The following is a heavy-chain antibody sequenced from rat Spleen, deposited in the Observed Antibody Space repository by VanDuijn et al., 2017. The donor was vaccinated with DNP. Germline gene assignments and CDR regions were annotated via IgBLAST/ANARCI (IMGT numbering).Heavy chain of an antibody. CDR2: ITNSGGST. V-gene: IGHV5-27*01. J-gene: IGHJ4*01. CDR3: TTGETVMDA. CDR1: GFTFSNYG. Sequence: EVQLVESGGGLVQPGRSLKLSCAASGFTFSNYGMAWVRQAPTKGLEWVASITNSGGSTYYRDSIKGRFTISRDNAKSTLYLQMDSLRSEATAPYYCTTGETVMDAWGQGASVTVSS.